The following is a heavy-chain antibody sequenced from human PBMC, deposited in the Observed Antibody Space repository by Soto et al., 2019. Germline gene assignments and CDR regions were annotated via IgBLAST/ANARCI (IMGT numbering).Heavy chain of an antibody. D-gene: IGHD2-21*01. CDR2: TNPKSGVT. CDR1: GYSFTGYF. CDR3: PIEHGRLQLCWSDY. Sequence: QVQLVQSGAEVKKPGASVKVSCKASGYSFTGYFMHWVRQVPGQGLEWMGWTNPKSGVTKYPQKVQGRVTMTRDTSTSTAYMELHRLRSDDTAVYYWPIEHGRLQLCWSDYWGTLTLVIVSS. V-gene: IGHV1-2*02. J-gene: IGHJ4*02.